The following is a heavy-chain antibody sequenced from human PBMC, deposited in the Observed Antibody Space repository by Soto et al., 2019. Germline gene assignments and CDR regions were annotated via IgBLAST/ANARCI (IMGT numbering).Heavy chain of an antibody. CDR1: GYTFSSYA. J-gene: IGHJ6*02. CDR3: ARTRNGDGLTAYGMDV. V-gene: IGHV1-69*01. D-gene: IGHD2-21*02. CDR2: IIPIFGTA. Sequence: QVQLVQSGAEVKKPGASVKVSCKASGYTFSSYAISWVRQAPGQGLEWMGGIIPIFGTANYAQKFQGRVTITADESTSTAYMELSSLRSEDTAVYYCARTRNGDGLTAYGMDVWGQGTTVTVSS.